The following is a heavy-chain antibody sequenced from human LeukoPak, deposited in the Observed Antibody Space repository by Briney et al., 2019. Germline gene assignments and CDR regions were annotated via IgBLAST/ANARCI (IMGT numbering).Heavy chain of an antibody. Sequence: GGSLRLSCAASGFTFSSYSMNWVRQAPGKGLEWVSSISSSSSYIYYADSVKGRFTISRDNAKNSLYLQMNSLRAEDTAVYYCSKGPTAEKAGAGTPAPWGQGNLVTVSS. CDR3: SKGPTAEKAGAGTPAP. V-gene: IGHV3-21*01. CDR1: GFTFSSYS. J-gene: IGHJ4*03. D-gene: IGHD6-13*01. CDR2: ISSSSSYI.